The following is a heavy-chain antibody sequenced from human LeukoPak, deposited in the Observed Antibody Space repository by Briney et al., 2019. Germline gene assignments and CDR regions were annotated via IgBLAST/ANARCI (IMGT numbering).Heavy chain of an antibody. J-gene: IGHJ4*02. CDR3: AREWGTGAGPFDY. CDR1: GGTLSSYA. CDR2: IIPIFGTA. V-gene: IGHV1-69*13. D-gene: IGHD3-16*01. Sequence: SVTVSCKASGGTLSSYAISWVRQAPGQGLEWMGGIIPIFGTANYAQKFQGRVTITADESTSTAYMELSSLRSEDTAVYYCAREWGTGAGPFDYWGQGTLVTVSS.